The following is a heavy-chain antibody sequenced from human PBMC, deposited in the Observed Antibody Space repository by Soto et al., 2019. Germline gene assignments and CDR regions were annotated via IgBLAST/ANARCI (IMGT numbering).Heavy chain of an antibody. Sequence: GGSLRLSCAASGFTFSSYWMHWVRQAPGKGLEWVANINEDGSGKYYVDSVKGRFTVSRDNAKNSLYLQMNSLGAEDTALYYCAKRKDVYYYGMDVWGQGTTVTV. CDR2: INEDGSGK. CDR1: GFTFSSYW. V-gene: IGHV3-7*01. J-gene: IGHJ6*01. CDR3: AKRKDVYYYGMDV.